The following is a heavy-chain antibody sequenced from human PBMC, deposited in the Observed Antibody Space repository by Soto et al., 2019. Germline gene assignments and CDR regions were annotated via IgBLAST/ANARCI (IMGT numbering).Heavy chain of an antibody. Sequence: GGSLRLSCAASGFTFSSYAMSWVRQAPGKGLEWVSAISGSGGSTYYADSVKGRFTISRDNSKNTLYLQMNSLRAEDTAVYYCAKENPDMGGCSSTSCGGPSHSYYFDYWGQGTLVTVSS. D-gene: IGHD2-2*01. CDR3: AKENPDMGGCSSTSCGGPSHSYYFDY. CDR1: GFTFSSYA. J-gene: IGHJ4*02. V-gene: IGHV3-23*01. CDR2: ISGSGGST.